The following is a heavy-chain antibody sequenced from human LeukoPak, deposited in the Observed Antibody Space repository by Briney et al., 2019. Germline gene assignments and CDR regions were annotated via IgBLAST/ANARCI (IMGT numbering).Heavy chain of an antibody. CDR1: RGSISSYY. CDR3: ARASWAYSPFDH. V-gene: IGHV4-59*01. J-gene: IGHJ4*02. Sequence: PSVTLSLTCTVSRGSISSYYWNWLRQSPGKGLVGVGYIDNTSKITTNPSLRSRAAISVDTPKNQFSLKLNSATAADTAVYYCARASWAYSPFDHWGQGILVTVSS. D-gene: IGHD2-21*01. CDR2: IDNTSKI.